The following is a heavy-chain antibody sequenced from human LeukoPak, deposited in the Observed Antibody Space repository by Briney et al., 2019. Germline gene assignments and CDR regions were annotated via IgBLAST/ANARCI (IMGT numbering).Heavy chain of an antibody. CDR3: AKPLYDYDRSSEAGY. D-gene: IGHD4-17*01. Sequence: PGGSLRLSCAASGFTFSSYGMHWVRQAPGKGLEWVAVISYDGSNQYYADSVKGRFTISRDNSKNTLYLRMNSLRAEDTAVYFCAKPLYDYDRSSEAGYWGQGTLVTVSS. J-gene: IGHJ4*02. V-gene: IGHV3-30*18. CDR2: ISYDGSNQ. CDR1: GFTFSSYG.